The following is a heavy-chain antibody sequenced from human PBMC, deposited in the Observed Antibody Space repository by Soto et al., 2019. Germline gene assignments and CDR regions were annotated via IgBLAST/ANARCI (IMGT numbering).Heavy chain of an antibody. CDR2: ISGTGVNT. V-gene: IGHV3-23*01. D-gene: IGHD6-19*01. CDR1: GFTFSSYA. J-gene: IGHJ5*02. CDR3: ALQQAVAGTTNWFDP. Sequence: GGSLRLSCAASGFTFSSYAMSWVRQAPGKGLEWVSTISGTGVNTYYTDSVKGRFTISRDNSKNTLYLQMNSLRAEDTAVYYCALQQAVAGTTNWFDPWGQGTLVTVSS.